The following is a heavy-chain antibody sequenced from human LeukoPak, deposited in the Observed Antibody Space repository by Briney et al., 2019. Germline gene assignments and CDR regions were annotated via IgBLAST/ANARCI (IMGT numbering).Heavy chain of an antibody. CDR3: ARHVSAYNPHWYFDL. D-gene: IGHD5-24*01. CDR2: IYTSGSI. V-gene: IGHV4-4*07. CDR1: GDSLSVNY. Sequence: SETLSLTCTVSGDSLSVNYWSWIRQPAGKGLEWIGRIYTSGSINYNPSLKSRVSMSIDTSKNQLSLNLRSLTAADTAVYYCARHVSAYNPHWYFDLWGRGTLVTVSA. J-gene: IGHJ2*01.